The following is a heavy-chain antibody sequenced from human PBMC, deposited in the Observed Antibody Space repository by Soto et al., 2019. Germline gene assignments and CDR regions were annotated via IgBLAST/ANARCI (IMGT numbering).Heavy chain of an antibody. D-gene: IGHD3-16*02. CDR1: GVSISSYY. Sequence: SETLSLTCTVSGVSISSYYWSWIRQPPGKGLEWIGFIYYSGSTNYNPSLKSRVTISIDTSKNQFSLKLSSVTAADAAVYYCARYGGGFYPPFGLDYWGQGTLVTVSS. CDR2: IYYSGST. J-gene: IGHJ4*02. V-gene: IGHV4-59*01. CDR3: ARYGGGFYPPFGLDY.